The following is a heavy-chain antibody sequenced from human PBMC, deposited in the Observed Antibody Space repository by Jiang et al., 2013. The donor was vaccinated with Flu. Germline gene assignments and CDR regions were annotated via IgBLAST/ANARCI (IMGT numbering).Heavy chain of an antibody. Sequence: NWVRQATGQGLEWMGWMNPDSGNTGYAQKFQGRVIMTRSTSMSTAYMELSNLRSEDTAVYYCARGAPRSWFDPWGQGTLVSVSS. J-gene: IGHJ5*02. CDR3: ARGAPRSWFDP. CDR2: MNPDSGNT. V-gene: IGHV1-8*01.